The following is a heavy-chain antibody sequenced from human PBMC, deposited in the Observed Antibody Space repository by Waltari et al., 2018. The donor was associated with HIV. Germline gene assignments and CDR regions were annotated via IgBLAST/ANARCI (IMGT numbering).Heavy chain of an antibody. D-gene: IGHD3-16*01. CDR3: TRGGARYFYVGGGDF. Sequence: EVQLAESGGGAVQPGGSLRLSCAGSGFTMSNHNMNWARQAPGKGLGWISFISASGTTTYYADSVKGRFTISRDNAKNSLYLQMNSLRAEDSALYYCTRGGARYFYVGGGDFWGQGTLVSVSS. V-gene: IGHV3-48*01. CDR2: ISASGTTT. CDR1: GFTMSNHN. J-gene: IGHJ4*02.